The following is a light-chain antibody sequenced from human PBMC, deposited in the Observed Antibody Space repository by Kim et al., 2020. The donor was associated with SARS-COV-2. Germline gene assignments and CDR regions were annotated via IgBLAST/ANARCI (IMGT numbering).Light chain of an antibody. V-gene: IGLV1-40*01. J-gene: IGLJ1*01. CDR3: QSYDSSLSGYV. Sequence: QRVTLPCTGTRSTIGAGFDVPWYRNLPGTAPKLPIFDNTNRPSGLPDRFSGSKSGTSASLAITGLQAEDEADYYCQSYDSSLSGYVFGTGTKVTVL. CDR2: DNT. CDR1: RSTIGAGFD.